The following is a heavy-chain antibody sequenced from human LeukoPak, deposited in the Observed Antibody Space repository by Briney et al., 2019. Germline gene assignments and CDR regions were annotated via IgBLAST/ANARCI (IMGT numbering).Heavy chain of an antibody. J-gene: IGHJ5*02. CDR1: SGSISSGGYY. D-gene: IGHD6-19*01. V-gene: IGHV4-61*08. CDR2: IYYSGSA. CDR3: ARLLAARPTSSGWYRTWFDP. Sequence: SETLSLTCTVSSGSISSGGYYWSWIRQRPGKGLEWIGYIYYSGSANYNPSLKSRVTISIDTSKNQFSLKLSSVTAADTAVYYCARLLAARPTSSGWYRTWFDPWGQGTLVTVSS.